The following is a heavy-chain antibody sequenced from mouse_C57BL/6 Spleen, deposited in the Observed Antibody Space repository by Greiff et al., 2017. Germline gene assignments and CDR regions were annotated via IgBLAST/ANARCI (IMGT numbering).Heavy chain of an antibody. CDR3: TRRGGNLFAY. D-gene: IGHD1-1*02. J-gene: IGHJ3*01. Sequence: QVQLQQSGAELVRPGASVTLSCKASGYTFTDYEMHWVKQTPVHGLEWIGAIDPETGGTAYNQKFKGKAILTADKSSSTAYMELRSLTSEDSAVYYCTRRGGNLFAYWGQGTLVTVSA. CDR2: IDPETGGT. V-gene: IGHV1-15*01. CDR1: GYTFTDYE.